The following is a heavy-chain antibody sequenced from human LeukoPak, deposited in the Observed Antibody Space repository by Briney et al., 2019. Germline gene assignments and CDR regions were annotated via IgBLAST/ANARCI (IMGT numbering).Heavy chain of an antibody. CDR1: GFQFRSYA. J-gene: IGHJ5*01. CDR3: ARGALDAYDS. D-gene: IGHD5-24*01. V-gene: IGHV3-23*01. CDR2: ISDTAENI. Sequence: GGSLRLSCVASGFQFRSYAMTWVRQVPGKGLESVAVISDTAENIHYADFVKGRFTISRDNTKNSLHLQMTRLRADDTAVYYCARGALDAYDSWGQGTPVTVSS.